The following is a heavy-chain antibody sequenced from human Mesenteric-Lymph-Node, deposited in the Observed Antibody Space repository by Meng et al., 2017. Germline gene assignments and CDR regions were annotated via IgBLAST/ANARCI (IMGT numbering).Heavy chain of an antibody. CDR2: IYYSGST. Sequence: VPLQEAGPGLLQPSPLLFLTWTVSGGSSSSVDYYGSWVRQPPGKGLELIGHIYYSGSTSYNPSLKSRVTISVDTSNDQFSLKLSSVTAADTAVYYCARVGWRQWSFDLWGRGTLVTVAS. D-gene: IGHD5-18*01. CDR3: ARVGWRQWSFDL. CDR1: GGSSSSVDYY. V-gene: IGHV4-30-4*01. J-gene: IGHJ2*01.